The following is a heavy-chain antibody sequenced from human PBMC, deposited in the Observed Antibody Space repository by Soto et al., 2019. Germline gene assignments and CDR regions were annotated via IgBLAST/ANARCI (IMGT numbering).Heavy chain of an antibody. CDR1: GFTFSSYA. J-gene: IGHJ6*02. CDR2: ISYDGSNK. D-gene: IGHD3-22*01. Sequence: GGSLRLSCAASGFTFSSYAMHWVRQAPGKGLEWVAVISYDGSNKYYADSVKGRFTISRDNSKNTLYLQMNSLRAEDTAVYYCAREGFTTYYYYGMDVWGQGTAVTV. CDR3: AREGFTTYYYYGMDV. V-gene: IGHV3-30-3*01.